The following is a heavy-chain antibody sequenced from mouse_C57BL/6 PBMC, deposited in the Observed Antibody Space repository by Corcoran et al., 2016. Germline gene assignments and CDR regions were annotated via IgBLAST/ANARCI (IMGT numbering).Heavy chain of an antibody. CDR3: APLEEFAY. V-gene: IGHV14-3*01. J-gene: IGHJ3*01. CDR1: GFNINNTY. Sequence: EVQVQQSVAELVMPGASDKLSCTASGFNINNTYMHWVKQRPEQSLEWIGRIDPANGNTKYAPKFQGKATRTADTSSNTAYLQLSSLTSEDTAIYYCAPLEEFAYWGQGTLVTVSA. CDR2: IDPANGNT.